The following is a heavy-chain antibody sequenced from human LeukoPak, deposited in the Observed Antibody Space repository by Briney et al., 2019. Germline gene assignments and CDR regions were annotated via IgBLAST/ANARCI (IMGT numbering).Heavy chain of an antibody. Sequence: GGSLRLSCAASGFTFSSYAMSWVRQAPGTGLEWVSTIRSNGADTYYADSVKGRFTISRDDSKNTLYLQMNSLRAEDTAVYYCARDRDGSGAYYYGMDLWGQGTTVTVSS. D-gene: IGHD3-10*01. V-gene: IGHV3-23*01. CDR3: ARDRDGSGAYYYGMDL. CDR1: GFTFSSYA. CDR2: IRSNGADT. J-gene: IGHJ6*02.